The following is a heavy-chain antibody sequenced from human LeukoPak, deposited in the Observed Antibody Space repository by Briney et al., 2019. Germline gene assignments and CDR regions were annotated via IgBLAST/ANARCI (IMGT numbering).Heavy chain of an antibody. Sequence: GGSLRLSCAASGFTFSSYTMNWVRQAPGKGLEWVSSINSGRRFIYYADSVKGRFTISRDNAKNSLYLQMNSLRAEDTAVYYCARDLRIAAAGTRGIDYWGQGTLVTVSS. CDR3: ARDLRIAAAGTRGIDY. CDR1: GFTFSSYT. J-gene: IGHJ4*02. V-gene: IGHV3-21*01. D-gene: IGHD6-13*01. CDR2: INSGRRFI.